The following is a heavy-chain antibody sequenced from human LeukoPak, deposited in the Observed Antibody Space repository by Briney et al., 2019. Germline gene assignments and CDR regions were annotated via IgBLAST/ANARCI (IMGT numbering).Heavy chain of an antibody. Sequence: SETLSLTCTVSGGSISSSSYYLGWIRQPPGKGLEWIGSIYYSGSTYYNPSLKSRVTISVYTSKNQFSLKLSSVTAADTAVYYCARHSSGYYYTPKVXYYFXXWGQGTLVTVX. CDR1: GGSISSSSYY. CDR3: ARHSSGYYYTPKVXYYFXX. J-gene: IGHJ4*02. V-gene: IGHV4-39*01. D-gene: IGHD3-22*01. CDR2: IYYSGST.